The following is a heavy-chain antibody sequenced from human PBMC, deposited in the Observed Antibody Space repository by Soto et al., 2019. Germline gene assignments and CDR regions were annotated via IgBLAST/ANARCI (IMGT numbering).Heavy chain of an antibody. V-gene: IGHV1-3*01. CDR2: INAGNGNT. CDR3: ARDPNITMVRGDQNWFDP. Sequence: GASLKVSCKASGYTFNSYAMHWVRQAPGQRLEWMGWINAGNGNTKYSQKFQGRVTITRDTSASTAYMELSSLRSEDTAVYYCARDPNITMVRGDQNWFDPWGQGTLVTVSS. D-gene: IGHD3-10*01. J-gene: IGHJ5*02. CDR1: GYTFNSYA.